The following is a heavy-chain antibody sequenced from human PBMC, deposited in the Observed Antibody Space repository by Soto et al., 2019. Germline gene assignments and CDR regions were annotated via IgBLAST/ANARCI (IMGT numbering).Heavy chain of an antibody. J-gene: IGHJ1*01. CDR1: GGTISRDT. CDR3: ARDLGGDYDSVGYFQH. CDR2: IIPILGIA. D-gene: IGHD4-17*01. V-gene: IGHV1-69*04. Sequence: SVTGACKASGGTISRDTISWVRQAPGQGLEWMGRIIPILGIANYAQKFQGRVTITADKSTSTAYMELSSLRSEDTAVYYCARDLGGDYDSVGYFQHWGQGTLVTVSS.